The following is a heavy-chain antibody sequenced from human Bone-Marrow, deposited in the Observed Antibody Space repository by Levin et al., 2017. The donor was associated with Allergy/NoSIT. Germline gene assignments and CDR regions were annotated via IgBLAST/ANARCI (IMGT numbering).Heavy chain of an antibody. CDR1: GGSISSYY. D-gene: IGHD3-10*01. V-gene: IGHV4-59*01. CDR3: ARADAGGNNYYGSETYMYYFDY. Sequence: SETLSLTCTVSGGSISSYYWSWIRQPPGKGLEWLGYMYNSGSTNYNPSLKSRVTISVDTSKNQFSLKLTSVTAADTAVYYCARADAGGNNYYGSETYMYYFDYWGQGTLVTVSS. J-gene: IGHJ4*02. CDR2: MYNSGST.